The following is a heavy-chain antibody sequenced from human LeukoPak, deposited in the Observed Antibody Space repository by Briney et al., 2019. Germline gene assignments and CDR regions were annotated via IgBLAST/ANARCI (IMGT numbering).Heavy chain of an antibody. CDR2: INHSGST. CDR3: ARERGYYYYYMDV. J-gene: IGHJ6*03. V-gene: IGHV4-34*01. CDR1: GGSFSGYY. Sequence: SETLSLTCAVYGGSFSGYYWSWIRQPPGKGLEWIGEINHSGSTNYNPSLKSRVTISVDKSKNQFSLKLSSVTAADTAVYYCARERGYYYYYMDVWGKGTTVTVSS.